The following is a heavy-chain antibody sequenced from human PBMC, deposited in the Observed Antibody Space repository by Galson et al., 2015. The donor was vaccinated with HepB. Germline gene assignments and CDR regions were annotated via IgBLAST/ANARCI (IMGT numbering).Heavy chain of an antibody. D-gene: IGHD1-26*01. CDR3: ARGVNFGGGATDWFDP. J-gene: IGHJ5*02. CDR2: ISNDGRNK. V-gene: IGHV3-30*03. Sequence: SLRLSCAASGFTLSTYGMHWVRQAPGKGLEWVAVISNDGRNKNYADSVKGQFTISRDNSKSTLYLQMNSLRAEDTAVYYCARGVNFGGGATDWFDPWGQGTLVTVSS. CDR1: GFTLSTYG.